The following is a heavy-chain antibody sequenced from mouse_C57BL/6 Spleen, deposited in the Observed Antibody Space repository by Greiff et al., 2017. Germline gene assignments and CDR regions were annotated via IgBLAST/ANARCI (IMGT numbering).Heavy chain of an antibody. Sequence: VKVVESGPELVKPGASVKISCKASGYAFSSSWMNWVKQRPGKGLEWIGRIYPGDGDTNYNGKFKGKATLTADKSSSTAYMQLSSLTSEDSAVYFCAREAYYSNYVDYAMDYWGQGTSVTVSS. CDR3: AREAYYSNYVDYAMDY. CDR2: IYPGDGDT. V-gene: IGHV1-82*01. CDR1: GYAFSSSW. J-gene: IGHJ4*01. D-gene: IGHD2-5*01.